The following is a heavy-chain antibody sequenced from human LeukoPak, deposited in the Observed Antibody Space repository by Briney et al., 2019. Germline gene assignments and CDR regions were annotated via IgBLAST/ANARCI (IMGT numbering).Heavy chain of an antibody. CDR3: ASYHRDGYSHDY. CDR2: IYYSGST. D-gene: IGHD5-24*01. Sequence: SETLSLTCTVSGGSISSYYWSWIRQPPGKGLEWIGYIYYSGSTNYNPSLKSRVTISVDTSKNQFSLKLSSVTAADTAVYYCASYHRDGYSHDYWGQGTLVTVSS. CDR1: GGSISSYY. J-gene: IGHJ4*02. V-gene: IGHV4-59*08.